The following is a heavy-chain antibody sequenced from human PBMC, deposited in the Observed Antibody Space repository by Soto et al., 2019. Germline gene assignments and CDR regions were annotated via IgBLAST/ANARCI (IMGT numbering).Heavy chain of an antibody. D-gene: IGHD3-3*01. CDR3: ARFFGCGGMDV. V-gene: IGHV4-31*03. CDR2: IYYSGST. CDR1: CGSISRGGYY. J-gene: IGHJ6*02. Sequence: QVQLQESGPGLVKPSQTLSLTCTVSCGSISRGGYYWSWIRQHPGKGLEWIGYIYYSGSTYYNPSLKSRVTISVDTSKNQFSLKLSSVTAADTAVYYCARFFGCGGMDVWGQGTTVTVSS.